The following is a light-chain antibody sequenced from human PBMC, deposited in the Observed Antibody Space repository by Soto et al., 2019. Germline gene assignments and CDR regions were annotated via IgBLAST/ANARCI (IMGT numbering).Light chain of an antibody. J-gene: IGKJ1*01. Sequence: DIVMTQSPDSLAVSLGERATINCKSSQSGLYSSNNQNYLAWYQQKPGQPPKLLIYLASTRESGVPDRFSGSGSGTDFTLTISSLQAEDVAVYYCQQYYSTLRTFGQGTKVEIK. CDR3: QQYYSTLRT. CDR1: QSGLYSSNNQNY. CDR2: LAS. V-gene: IGKV4-1*01.